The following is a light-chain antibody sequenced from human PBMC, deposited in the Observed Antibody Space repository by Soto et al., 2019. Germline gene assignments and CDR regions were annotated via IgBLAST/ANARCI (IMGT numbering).Light chain of an antibody. CDR1: QTISSW. CDR3: QQYNSYPLT. CDR2: KAS. J-gene: IGKJ4*01. V-gene: IGKV1-5*03. Sequence: IQLTQSPSSLSSSVGDRVAITCRASQTISSWLAWYQQKPGKAPKLLIYKASTLKSGVPSRFSGSGSGTEFTLTISSLQPDDFGTYYCQQYNSYPLTFGGGTKVDIK.